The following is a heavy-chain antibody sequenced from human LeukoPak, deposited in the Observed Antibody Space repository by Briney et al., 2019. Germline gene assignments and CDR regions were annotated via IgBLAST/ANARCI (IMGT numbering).Heavy chain of an antibody. V-gene: IGHV3-30*18. CDR2: ISYDGNYK. J-gene: IGHJ4*02. CDR3: AKGTGTLRAIDY. Sequence: GGSLRLSCAASGFTLSTYGIHWVRQAPGEGLEWVALISYDGNYKEYADSAKGRFTVSRDNAKSTVYLQMNSLRAEDTAVYYCAKGTGTLRAIDYWGQGTLVTVSS. D-gene: IGHD3/OR15-3a*01. CDR1: GFTLSTYG.